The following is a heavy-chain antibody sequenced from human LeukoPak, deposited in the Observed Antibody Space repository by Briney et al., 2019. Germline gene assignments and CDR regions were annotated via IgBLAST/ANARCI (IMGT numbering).Heavy chain of an antibody. Sequence: ASVKVPCKASGYTFTSYYMHWVRQAPGQGLEWMGIINPSGGSTSYAQKFQGRVTMIRDTSTSTVYMELSSLRSEDTAVYYCARDKRLLPGFDYWGQGTLVTVSS. CDR2: INPSGGST. J-gene: IGHJ4*02. D-gene: IGHD5-24*01. CDR1: GYTFTSYY. CDR3: ARDKRLLPGFDY. V-gene: IGHV1-46*01.